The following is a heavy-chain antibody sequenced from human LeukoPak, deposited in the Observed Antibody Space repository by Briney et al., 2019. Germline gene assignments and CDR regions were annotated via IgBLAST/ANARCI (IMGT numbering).Heavy chain of an antibody. CDR2: IKQDGSEK. CDR3: ARDQGGGDYVFSCWFDP. CDR1: GFTFRSYW. V-gene: IGHV3-7*01. D-gene: IGHD4-17*01. Sequence: GGSLRLSCAASGFTFRSYWMSWVRQAPGKGLEWVANIKQDGSEKYYVDSVKGRFTISRDNAKNSLYLQMNSLRAEDTAVYYCARDQGGGDYVFSCWFDPWGQGTLVTVSS. J-gene: IGHJ5*02.